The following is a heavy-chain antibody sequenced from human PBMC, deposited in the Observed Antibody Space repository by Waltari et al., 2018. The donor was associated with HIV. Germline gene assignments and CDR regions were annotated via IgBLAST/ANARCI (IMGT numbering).Heavy chain of an antibody. Sequence: EVQLVESGGGLVQPGGSLRLSCAASGFTFGGYWMSWVRQAPGKGLEWVANIKEDGGLEYYVDSVKGRFTISRDNPKNLLFLQMNSLRVEDTAVYYCVRDGPFVDVEYWGQGTLVTVSS. D-gene: IGHD5-12*01. CDR3: VRDGPFVDVEY. CDR2: IKEDGGLE. V-gene: IGHV3-7*01. CDR1: GFTFGGYW. J-gene: IGHJ4*02.